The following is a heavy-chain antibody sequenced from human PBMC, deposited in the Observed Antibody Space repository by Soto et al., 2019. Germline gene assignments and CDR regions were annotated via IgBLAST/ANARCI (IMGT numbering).Heavy chain of an antibody. CDR1: GFTFSSYW. J-gene: IGHJ4*02. D-gene: IGHD6-19*01. V-gene: IGHV3-74*01. CDR3: VRGTSAWSGKDY. CDR2: INSDGSST. Sequence: LRLSCAASGFTFSSYWMHWVRQAPGKGLVWVSRINSDGSSTSYADSVKGRFTISRDNAKNTLYLQMNSLRAEDTAVYYCVRGTSAWSGKDYWGQGTLVTVSS.